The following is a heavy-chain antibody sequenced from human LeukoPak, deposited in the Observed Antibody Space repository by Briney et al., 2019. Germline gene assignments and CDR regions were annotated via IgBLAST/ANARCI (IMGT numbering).Heavy chain of an antibody. D-gene: IGHD2-15*01. CDR3: ARACCSGGSCYSGDYYYYYMDV. V-gene: IGHV4-61*10. J-gene: IGHJ6*03. Sequence: SETLSLTCTVSGGSISSGSYYWSWIRQPAGKGLEWIGYIYYSGSTNYNPSLKSRVTISVDTSKDQFSLKLSSVTAADTAVYYCARACCSGGSCYSGDYYYYYMDVWGKGTTVTVSS. CDR1: GGSISSGSYY. CDR2: IYYSGST.